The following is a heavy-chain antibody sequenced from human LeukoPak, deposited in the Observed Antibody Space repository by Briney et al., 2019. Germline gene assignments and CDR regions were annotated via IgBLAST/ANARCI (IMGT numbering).Heavy chain of an antibody. V-gene: IGHV3-74*01. J-gene: IGHJ4*02. CDR1: GSTFSSYW. Sequence: PGGSLRLSCAASGSTFSSYWMHWVRQAPGKGLVWVSRINSDGNSTSYADSVKGRFTISRDNAKNTLYLQMNSLRAEDTAVYYCARGRYSYGYAEETDFDYWGQGTLVTVSS. CDR2: INSDGNST. CDR3: ARGRYSYGYAEETDFDY. D-gene: IGHD5-18*01.